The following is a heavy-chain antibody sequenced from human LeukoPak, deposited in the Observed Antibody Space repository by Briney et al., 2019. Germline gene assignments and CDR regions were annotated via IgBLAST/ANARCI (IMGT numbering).Heavy chain of an antibody. Sequence: ASVKVSCKVSGYTLTELSTHWVRQAPGKGLEWMGGFDPEDGETIYAQKFQGRVTMTEDTSTDTAYMELSSLRSEDTAVYYCATGSYYDSSGYYPYFDYWGQGTLVTVSS. V-gene: IGHV1-24*01. D-gene: IGHD3-22*01. CDR2: FDPEDGET. J-gene: IGHJ4*02. CDR3: ATGSYYDSSGYYPYFDY. CDR1: GYTLTELS.